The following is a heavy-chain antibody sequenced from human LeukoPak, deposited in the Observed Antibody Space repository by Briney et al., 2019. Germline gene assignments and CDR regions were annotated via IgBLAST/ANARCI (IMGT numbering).Heavy chain of an antibody. J-gene: IGHJ4*02. CDR2: ISAYNGNT. Sequence: ASVKVSCKASGYTFTSYGISWVRQAPGQGLEWMGWISAYNGNTNYAQKLQGRVTMTTDTSTSTAYMELRSLRSDDTAVYYCARSGVLRFLGWLLYLDYWGQGTLVTVSS. V-gene: IGHV1-18*01. CDR1: GYTFTSYG. D-gene: IGHD3-3*01. CDR3: ARSGVLRFLGWLLYLDY.